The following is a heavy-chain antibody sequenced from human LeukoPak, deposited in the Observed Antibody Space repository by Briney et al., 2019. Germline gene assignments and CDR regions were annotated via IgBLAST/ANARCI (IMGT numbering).Heavy chain of an antibody. Sequence: GASVKVSCKASGYTFTSYYMHWVRQAPGQGLEWMGIINPSGGSTSYAQKFQGRVTMTRDTSTSTVYMELSSLRSEDTAVYYCARVGGAGYSYGYALGYWGQGTLVTVSS. CDR1: GYTFTSYY. D-gene: IGHD5-18*01. CDR2: INPSGGST. J-gene: IGHJ4*02. CDR3: ARVGGAGYSYGYALGY. V-gene: IGHV1-46*01.